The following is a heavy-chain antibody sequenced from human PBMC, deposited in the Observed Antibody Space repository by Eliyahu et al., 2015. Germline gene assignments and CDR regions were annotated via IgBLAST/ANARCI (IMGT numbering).Heavy chain of an antibody. J-gene: IGHJ3*01. D-gene: IGHD4-17*01. Sequence: EVELVQSGGGLVQPGGSLRLACPASGFTXXGNYISWVRQAPGTGLEWVSLIKSGGPTYYADSVKGRFGISRDSSKNTVYLQLDSLRAEDTAIYYCARGRVDFGDYPGAFDVWGQGTFVNVSS. CDR2: IKSGGPT. CDR1: GFTXXGNY. CDR3: ARGRVDFGDYPGAFDV. V-gene: IGHV3-66*01.